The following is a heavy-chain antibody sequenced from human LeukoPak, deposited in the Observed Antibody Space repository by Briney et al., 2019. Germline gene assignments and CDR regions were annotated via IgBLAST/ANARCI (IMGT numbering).Heavy chain of an antibody. CDR3: ARGVEYSSGWYDY. D-gene: IGHD6-19*01. V-gene: IGHV4-34*01. J-gene: IGHJ4*02. CDR1: GGSFSGYY. CDR2: INHSGST. Sequence: PSETLSLTCAVYGGSFSGYYWSWIRQPPAKGLEWIGEINHSGSTNYNPSLKSRVTISVDTSKNQFSLKLSSVTAADTAVYYCARGVEYSSGWYDYWGQGTLVTVSS.